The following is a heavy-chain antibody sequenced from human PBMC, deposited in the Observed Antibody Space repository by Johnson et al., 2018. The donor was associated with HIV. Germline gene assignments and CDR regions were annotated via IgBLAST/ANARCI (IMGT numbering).Heavy chain of an antibody. CDR1: GFTFSTYA. CDR3: AKVVTASTSWLDDALDI. CDR2: ISYDGSNK. V-gene: IGHV3-30-3*01. D-gene: IGHD6-13*01. J-gene: IGHJ3*02. Sequence: VLLLESGGGLVQSGGSLRLSCAASGFTFSTYAMHWVRQAPGKGLEWVALISYDGSNKYYADSVKGRFTISRDNSKNTLYLQMNSLKAEDTAVYFCAKVVTASTSWLDDALDIWGQGTMVTVSS.